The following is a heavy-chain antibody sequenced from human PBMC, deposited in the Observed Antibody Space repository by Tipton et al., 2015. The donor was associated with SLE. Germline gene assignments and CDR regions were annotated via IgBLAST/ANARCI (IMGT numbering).Heavy chain of an antibody. CDR2: ISSSSRYI. Sequence: SLRLSCAASGFTFDDYGMSWVRQAPGKGLEWVSSISSSSRYIYHAESLKGRFTISRDNSKNTLYLQMNSLRVEDTAVFYCAREEYQLLGGTIDYWGQGTLVTVSS. CDR1: GFTFDDYG. D-gene: IGHD2-2*01. V-gene: IGHV3-21*01. CDR3: AREEYQLLGGTIDY. J-gene: IGHJ4*02.